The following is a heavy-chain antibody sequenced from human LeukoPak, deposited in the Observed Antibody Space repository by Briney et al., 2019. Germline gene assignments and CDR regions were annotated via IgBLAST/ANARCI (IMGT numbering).Heavy chain of an antibody. D-gene: IGHD4-17*01. CDR2: LHTSGSN. V-gene: IGHV4-4*07. J-gene: IGHJ4*02. CDR1: GVSISSYY. Sequence: KSSETLSLTCSVSGVSISSYYWSWIRQPAGKGLEWIGRLHTSGSNNYNSSFKSRAMMSVDTSKNQFSLRLSSVTAADTAVYYCARDRDYDGGGYYFDDWGQGTLVTVSS. CDR3: ARDRDYDGGGYYFDD.